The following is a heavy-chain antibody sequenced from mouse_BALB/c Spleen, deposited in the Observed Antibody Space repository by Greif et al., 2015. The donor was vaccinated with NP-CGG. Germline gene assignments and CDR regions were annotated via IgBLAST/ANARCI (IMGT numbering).Heavy chain of an antibody. Sequence: EGQLQESGGGLVKPGGSLKLSCAASGFTFSSYAMSWVRQTPEKRLEWVATISSGGSYTYYPDSVKGRFTISRDNAKNTLYLQMSSLRSEDTAMYSCARENDYEVWYAMDYWGQGTPVTVSS. CDR2: ISSGGSYT. CDR1: GFTFSSYA. CDR3: ARENDYEVWYAMDY. J-gene: IGHJ4*01. D-gene: IGHD2-4*01. V-gene: IGHV5-9-3*01.